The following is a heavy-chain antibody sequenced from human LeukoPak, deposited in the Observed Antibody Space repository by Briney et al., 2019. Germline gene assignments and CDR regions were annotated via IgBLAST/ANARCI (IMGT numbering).Heavy chain of an antibody. V-gene: IGHV3-23*01. D-gene: IGHD2-8*01. CDR1: GFTFSNYA. J-gene: IGHJ6*03. CDR2: ISSSGGST. CDR3: AKLPDFGVGYYYYYMDV. Sequence: GGSLRLSCAASGFTFSNYAMSWVRQAPGKGLEWVSAISSSGGSTYYADSVKGRFTISRDNSKNTLYLQMNSLRAEDTAIYYCAKLPDFGVGYYYYYMDVWGKGTTVTVSS.